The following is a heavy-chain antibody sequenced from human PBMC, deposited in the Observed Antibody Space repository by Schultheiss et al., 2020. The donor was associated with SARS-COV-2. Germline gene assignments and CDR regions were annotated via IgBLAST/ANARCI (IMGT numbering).Heavy chain of an antibody. CDR2: IENSGAS. V-gene: IGHV4-34*01. Sequence: GSLRLSCAVSRGFFRGDYWSWIRQTPGKGLEWIGEIENSGASHYNPSLNRRVSISVDWSKNQASLTVRSVTAADTAIYCCVTGGEYSRSTEDYWDQGIQVTVSS. D-gene: IGHD6-6*01. J-gene: IGHJ4*02. CDR1: RGFFRGDY. CDR3: VTGGEYSRSTEDY.